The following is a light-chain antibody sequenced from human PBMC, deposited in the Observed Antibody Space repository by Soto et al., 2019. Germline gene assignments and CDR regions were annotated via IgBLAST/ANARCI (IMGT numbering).Light chain of an antibody. J-gene: IGLJ1*01. CDR1: SSGIRDYNY. Sequence: QSALTQPASVSESPGRSITISCTGTSSGIRDYNYVSWYQQLPGNAPKLIMYEVSNRPSGISNRFSGSKSGNTASLTISGLQAEDEADYYCSSKSPDFFGTGTKVTVL. CDR2: EVS. V-gene: IGLV2-14*01. CDR3: SSKSPDF.